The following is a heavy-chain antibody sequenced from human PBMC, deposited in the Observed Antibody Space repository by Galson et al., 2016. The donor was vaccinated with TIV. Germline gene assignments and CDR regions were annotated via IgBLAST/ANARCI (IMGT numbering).Heavy chain of an antibody. CDR2: VHFTGRT. Sequence: TLSLTCSVSGVSISSGFSYWNWVRQSPGQGLEWIGYVHFTGRTYYNPSFQSRVSISVDTSKSQFSLNLRSVTAADTAVYFCARETYGDYDNYDAFDFWGQGTMVTVSS. CDR3: ARETYGDYDNYDAFDF. CDR1: GVSISSGFSY. V-gene: IGHV4-31*03. J-gene: IGHJ3*01. D-gene: IGHD4-17*01.